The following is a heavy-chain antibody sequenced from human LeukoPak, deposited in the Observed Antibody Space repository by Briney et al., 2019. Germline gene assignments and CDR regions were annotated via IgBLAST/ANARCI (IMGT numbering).Heavy chain of an antibody. Sequence: ASVNVSFTASGYTFTTYAMHWVRQAPGQRLEWMGWINPGNGNTKYSQKFQGRVTITRDTSATTAYMEPSSLRYEDTAMYYCARGYCSSASCLPGFWFDPWGQGTLVTVSS. CDR2: INPGNGNT. CDR1: GYTFTTYA. D-gene: IGHD2-2*01. V-gene: IGHV1-3*01. J-gene: IGHJ5*02. CDR3: ARGYCSSASCLPGFWFDP.